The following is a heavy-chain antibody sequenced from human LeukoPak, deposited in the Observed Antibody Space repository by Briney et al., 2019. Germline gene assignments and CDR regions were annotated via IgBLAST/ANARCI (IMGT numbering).Heavy chain of an antibody. Sequence: PSETLSLTCTISGGPIGSYYWSWIRQPPGKGLEWIGYIYYSGSTNYNPSLKSRVTMSVDTSKNQFSLKLSSVTAADTAVYYCVGNAGDYWGQGTLVTVSS. CDR1: GGPIGSYY. D-gene: IGHD6-13*01. CDR3: VGNAGDY. V-gene: IGHV4-59*01. CDR2: IYYSGST. J-gene: IGHJ4*02.